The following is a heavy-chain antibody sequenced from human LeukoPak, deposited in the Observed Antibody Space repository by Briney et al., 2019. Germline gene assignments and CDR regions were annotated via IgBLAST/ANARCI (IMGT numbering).Heavy chain of an antibody. J-gene: IGHJ4*02. Sequence: SVKVSCKASGGTFSSYAISWVRQAPGQGLEWMGGIIPIFGTANCAQKFQGRVTITADESTSTAYMELSSLRSEDTAVYYCARDSQYGYGGNSLLFDYWGQGTLVTVSS. CDR2: IIPIFGTA. CDR1: GGTFSSYA. CDR3: ARDSQYGYGGNSLLFDY. V-gene: IGHV1-69*13. D-gene: IGHD4-23*01.